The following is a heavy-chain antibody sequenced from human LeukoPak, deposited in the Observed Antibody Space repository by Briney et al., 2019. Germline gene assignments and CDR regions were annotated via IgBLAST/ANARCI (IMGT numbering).Heavy chain of an antibody. J-gene: IGHJ4*02. D-gene: IGHD5-12*01. CDR1: GGSFSGYY. V-gene: IGHV4-34*01. Sequence: SETLSLTCAVYGGSFSGYYWSWIRQPPGKGLEWIGEINHSGSTNYNPSLKSRVTISVDTSKNQFSLKLSSVTAADTAVYYCARGRSGYDFLTSGWYSGLYFDYWGQGTLVTVSS. CDR3: ARGRSGYDFLTSGWYSGLYFDY. CDR2: INHSGST.